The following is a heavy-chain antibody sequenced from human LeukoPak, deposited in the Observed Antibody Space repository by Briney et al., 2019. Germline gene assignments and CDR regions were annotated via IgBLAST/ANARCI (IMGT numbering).Heavy chain of an antibody. CDR2: TFQGGGEI. V-gene: IGHV3-23*01. D-gene: IGHD5-18*01. Sequence: PGGSLRLSCAASGFTFSSYWMSWVRQPPGKGLEWVSSTFQGGGEIHSADSVRGRFTISRDNSRSTLFLQMNSLRGEDTAIYYCATYRQVMLPFESWGQGTLVTVSS. CDR1: GFTFSSYW. CDR3: ATYRQVMLPFES. J-gene: IGHJ4*02.